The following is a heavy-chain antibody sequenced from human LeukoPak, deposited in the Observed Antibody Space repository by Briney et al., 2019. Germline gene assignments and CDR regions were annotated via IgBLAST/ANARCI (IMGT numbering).Heavy chain of an antibody. CDR2: IYTSGST. D-gene: IGHD4-23*01. J-gene: IGHJ6*03. CDR3: ARQDLGVTYGYYYYYMDV. CDR1: GGSISSYY. Sequence: SETLSLTCTVSGGSISSYYWSWIRQPPGKGLEWIGYIYTSGSTNYNPSLKSRVTIPVDTSKNQFSLKLSSVTAADTAVYYCARQDLGVTYGYYYYYMDVWGKGTTVTVSS. V-gene: IGHV4-4*09.